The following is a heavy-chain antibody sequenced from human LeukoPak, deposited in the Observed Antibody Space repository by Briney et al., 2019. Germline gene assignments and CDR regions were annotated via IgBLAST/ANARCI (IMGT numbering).Heavy chain of an antibody. Sequence: PSETLSLTCTVSGGSISSGGYYWSWIRQPPGKGLEWIGYIYHSGSTYYNPSLKSRVTISVDRSKNQFSLKLSSVTAADTAVYYCALAPLAVKAFDYWGQGTLVTVSS. CDR2: IYHSGST. CDR3: ALAPLAVKAFDY. V-gene: IGHV4-30-2*01. J-gene: IGHJ4*02. CDR1: GGSISSGGYY.